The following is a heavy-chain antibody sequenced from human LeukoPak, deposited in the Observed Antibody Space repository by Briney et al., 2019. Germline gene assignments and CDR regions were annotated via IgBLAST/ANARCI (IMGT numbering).Heavy chain of an antibody. V-gene: IGHV3-74*01. CDR2: INSDGSWT. J-gene: IGHJ4*02. Sequence: QSGGSLRLSCAASGNSWMHWVRQAPGKGLVWVSHINSDGSWTSYADSVKGRFTISKDNAKNTVCLQMNNLRAEDTAVYYCVSFYETYWGRGTLVTVSS. CDR3: VSFYETY. CDR1: GNSW. D-gene: IGHD2-2*01.